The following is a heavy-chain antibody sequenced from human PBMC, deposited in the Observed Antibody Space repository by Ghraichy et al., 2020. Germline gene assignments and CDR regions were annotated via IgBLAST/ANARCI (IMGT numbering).Heavy chain of an antibody. Sequence: SVKDSCKASGGTFSSYAISWVRQAPGQGLEWMGGIIPIFGTANYAQKFQGRVTITADKSTSTAYMELSSLRSEDTAVYYCARTSTGADLSYWYFDLWGRGTLVTVSS. CDR3: ARTSTGADLSYWYFDL. D-gene: IGHD5/OR15-5a*01. CDR1: GGTFSSYA. CDR2: IIPIFGTA. J-gene: IGHJ2*01. V-gene: IGHV1-69*06.